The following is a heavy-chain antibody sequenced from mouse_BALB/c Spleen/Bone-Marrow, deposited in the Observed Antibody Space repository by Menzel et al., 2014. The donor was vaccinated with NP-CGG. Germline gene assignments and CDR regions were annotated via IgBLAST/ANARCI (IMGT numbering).Heavy chain of an antibody. Sequence: EVKVVESGPELVKPGASVKISCKASGYSFTGYFMNWVMQSHGKSLERIGRINPYNGDTFYNQKFKGKATLTVDKSSSTAHMELRSLASEDSAVYYCARAGYYGSSYFDYWGQGTTLTVSS. V-gene: IGHV1-20*02. J-gene: IGHJ2*01. CDR3: ARAGYYGSSYFDY. CDR1: GYSFTGYF. CDR2: INPYNGDT. D-gene: IGHD1-1*01.